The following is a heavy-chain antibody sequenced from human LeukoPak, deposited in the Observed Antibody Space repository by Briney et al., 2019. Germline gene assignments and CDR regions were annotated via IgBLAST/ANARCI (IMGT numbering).Heavy chain of an antibody. CDR3: ASDQERRSFWSAPGV. CDR1: GYTFTGYY. V-gene: IGHV1-2*06. Sequence: ASVTVSCKASGYTFTGYYMHWVRQAPGQGLEWMGRINPNSGGTNYAQTSRGRVTMTRDTSNSTSYMELSGVTADDTAVYYCASDQERRSFWSAPGVWGKGTTVTVSS. CDR2: INPNSGGT. D-gene: IGHD3-3*01. J-gene: IGHJ6*04.